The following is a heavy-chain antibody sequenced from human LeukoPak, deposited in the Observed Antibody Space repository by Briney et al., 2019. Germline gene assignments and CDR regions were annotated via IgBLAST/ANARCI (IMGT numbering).Heavy chain of an antibody. CDR1: GYTFTSNG. V-gene: IGHV1-18*01. CDR3: ARVNLNYDSSGYYFGWFDP. J-gene: IGHJ5*02. CDR2: ISTYNGNT. Sequence: ASVKVSCKASGYTFTSNGISWVRQAPGQGLEWMGWISTYNGNTNYAQKFQGRVTMTTDTSTSTAYMELRSLRSDDTAVYYCARVNLNYDSSGYYFGWFDPWGQGTLVTVSS. D-gene: IGHD3-22*01.